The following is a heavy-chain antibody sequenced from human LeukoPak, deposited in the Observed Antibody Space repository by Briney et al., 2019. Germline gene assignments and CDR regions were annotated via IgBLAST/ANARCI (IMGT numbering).Heavy chain of an antibody. Sequence: GRSLRLSCAASGFTFSSYAMHWVLQAPGKGLEWVAVISYDGSNKHYADSVKGRFTISRDNSKNTLYLQMNSLRAEDTAVYYCARATEYSSSSPFDYWGQGTLVTVSS. V-gene: IGHV3-30-3*01. D-gene: IGHD6-6*01. CDR2: ISYDGSNK. J-gene: IGHJ4*02. CDR1: GFTFSSYA. CDR3: ARATEYSSSSPFDY.